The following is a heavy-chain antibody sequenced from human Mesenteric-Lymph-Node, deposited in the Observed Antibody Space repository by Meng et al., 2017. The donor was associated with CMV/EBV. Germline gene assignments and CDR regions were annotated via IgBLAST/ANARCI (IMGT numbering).Heavy chain of an antibody. CDR2: INSNGSRK. CDR1: SYW. Sequence: SYWMHWVRQARGKGLVWVARINSNGSRKSDEDSVKGRFTISRDNAKNTLYLQMNSLRAEDTAVYYCARTKTYYYDSSGYYYGRYFDYWGQGTLVTVSS. D-gene: IGHD3-22*01. CDR3: ARTKTYYYDSSGYYYGRYFDY. V-gene: IGHV3-74*01. J-gene: IGHJ4*02.